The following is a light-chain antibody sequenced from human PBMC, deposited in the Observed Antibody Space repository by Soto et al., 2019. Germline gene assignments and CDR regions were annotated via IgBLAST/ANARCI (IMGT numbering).Light chain of an antibody. CDR3: QQYGSSPNT. Sequence: EIVLTQSPGTLSLSPLEIATLSCRASQSVSSYLAWYQQKPGQAPRLLIYDASSRATGIPDRFSGSGSGTDFTLTISRLEPEDFAVYYCQQYGSSPNTFGQGTTGDI. V-gene: IGKV3-20*01. J-gene: IGKJ2*01. CDR2: DAS. CDR1: QSVSSY.